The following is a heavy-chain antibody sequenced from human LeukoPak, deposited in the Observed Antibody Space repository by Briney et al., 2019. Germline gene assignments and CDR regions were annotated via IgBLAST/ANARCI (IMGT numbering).Heavy chain of an antibody. CDR1: GCTFSSYA. CDR2: ISGSGGST. V-gene: IGHV3-23*01. J-gene: IGHJ4*02. Sequence: GGSLTLSCAASGCTFSSYAMSWVRQAPGKGQERVSAISGSGGSTYYADSVKGRFTIYRDNSKNTLYLQMNSLRAEDTAVYYCAKGAGYSGSWYFDNWGQGTLVTVSS. D-gene: IGHD6-13*01. CDR3: AKGAGYSGSWYFDN.